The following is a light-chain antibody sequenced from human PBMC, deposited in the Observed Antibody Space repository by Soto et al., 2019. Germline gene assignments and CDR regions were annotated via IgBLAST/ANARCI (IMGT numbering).Light chain of an antibody. CDR2: GAS. CDR3: QQYRSSPWT. Sequence: EIVLTQSPGTLSLSPGERATLSCRASQSVSSSYLAWYQQKPGQAPRLLIYGASSRATGIPDRFSGSGSGTDFTLTIRRMETQASAAYYCQQYRSSPWTFGQGTKVDIK. CDR1: QSVSSSY. V-gene: IGKV3-20*01. J-gene: IGKJ1*01.